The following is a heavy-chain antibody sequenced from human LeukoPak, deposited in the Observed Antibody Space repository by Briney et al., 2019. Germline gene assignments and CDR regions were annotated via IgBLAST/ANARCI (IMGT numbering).Heavy chain of an antibody. J-gene: IGHJ4*02. V-gene: IGHV4-34*01. CDR2: INHSGST. CDR3: ARGPNYVWGSYRYFDY. CDR1: GGSFSGYY. D-gene: IGHD3-16*02. Sequence: SETLSLTCAVYGGSFSGYYWSWIRQPPGKGLEWIGEINHSGSTNYNPSLKSRVSISVDTSKNQFSVKLKSVTAADTAVYYCARGPNYVWGSYRYFDYWGQGTLVTVSS.